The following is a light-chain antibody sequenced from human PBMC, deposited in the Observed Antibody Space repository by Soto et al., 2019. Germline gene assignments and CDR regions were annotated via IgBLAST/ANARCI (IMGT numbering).Light chain of an antibody. CDR3: QHRSHWLIT. Sequence: EIVLTQSPATLSLSPGERATLSCRASQSVTNYLAWYQQKAGQAPRLLIYETIHRATGIPARFSGSGSGTDFTLTISSLEPADFAVYYCQHRSHWLITFGQGTRLEIK. J-gene: IGKJ5*01. CDR1: QSVTNY. V-gene: IGKV3-11*01. CDR2: ETI.